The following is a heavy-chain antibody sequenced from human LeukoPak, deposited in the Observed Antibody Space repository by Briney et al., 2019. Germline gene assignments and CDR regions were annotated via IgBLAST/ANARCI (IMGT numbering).Heavy chain of an antibody. CDR2: IYTSGST. Sequence: SETLSLTCTVSGGSISSGSYYWSWIRQPAGKGLEWIGRIYTSGSTNYNPSLKSRVTISVDTSKNQFSLKLSSVTAADTAVYYCARDGVGYSSGWSPNWFDPWGQGTLVTVSS. J-gene: IGHJ5*02. V-gene: IGHV4-61*02. CDR1: GGSISSGSYY. D-gene: IGHD6-19*01. CDR3: ARDGVGYSSGWSPNWFDP.